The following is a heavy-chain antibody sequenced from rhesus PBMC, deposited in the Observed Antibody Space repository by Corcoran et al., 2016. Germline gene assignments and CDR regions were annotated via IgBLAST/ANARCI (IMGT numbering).Heavy chain of an antibody. J-gene: IGHJ4*01. V-gene: IGHV5-2*01. D-gene: IGHD6-25*01. CDR3: AKEGRQLEQDY. CDR2: MEHSDSEP. Sequence: EVQLVQSGAEVKRPGESLKISCKTSGYSFTSYWISWVRQMPGKGLEWVWGMEHSDSEPRNSPSCQVQVTITADKSISTTYLQWSSLKASDSATYYCAKEGRQLEQDYWGQGVLVTVSS. CDR1: GYSFTSYW.